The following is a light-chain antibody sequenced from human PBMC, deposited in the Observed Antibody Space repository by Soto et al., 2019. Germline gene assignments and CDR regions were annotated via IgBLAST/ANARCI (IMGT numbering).Light chain of an antibody. Sequence: DIQMTQSPSSLSASVGDRVIITCRASQSIRKYLNWYQHKPGKVPTLLIYAASSLQSGVPSRFSGSGSGTEFTLTISSLQPDDFATYYCQQYNSYSPWTFGQGTKVDIK. V-gene: IGKV1-5*01. CDR2: AAS. CDR1: QSIRKY. CDR3: QQYNSYSPWT. J-gene: IGKJ1*01.